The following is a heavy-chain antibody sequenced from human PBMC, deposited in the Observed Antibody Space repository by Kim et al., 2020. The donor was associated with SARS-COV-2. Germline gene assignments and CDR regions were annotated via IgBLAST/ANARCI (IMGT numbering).Heavy chain of an antibody. CDR2: IGTARET. J-gene: IGHJ5*02. V-gene: IGHV3-13*04. CDR1: GFSFSTYD. CDR3: TRDLKTLCLDP. Sequence: GGSLRLSCTASGFSFSTYDMQWVRQTTGKGLEWVSTIGTARETYYAGSVKGRFTISRENAENSFYLQMNRLRAGDTAVYYCTRDLKTLCLDPWSQGTLV.